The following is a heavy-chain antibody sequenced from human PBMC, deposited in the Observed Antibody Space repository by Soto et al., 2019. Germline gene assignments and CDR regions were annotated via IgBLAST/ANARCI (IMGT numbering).Heavy chain of an antibody. J-gene: IGHJ4*02. Sequence: PGGSLRLSCAASGFTFGSYAMSWVRQAPGKGLEWVSAISGSGGSTYYADSVKGRFTISRDNSKNTLYLQMNSLRAEDTAVYYCTDWYYDILTGYFPPWYWGQETLVTVSS. D-gene: IGHD3-9*01. CDR3: TDWYYDILTGYFPPWY. CDR2: ISGSGGST. V-gene: IGHV3-23*01. CDR1: GFTFGSYA.